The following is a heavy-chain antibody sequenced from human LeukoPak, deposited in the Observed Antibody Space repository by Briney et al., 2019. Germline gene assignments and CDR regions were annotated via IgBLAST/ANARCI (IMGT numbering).Heavy chain of an antibody. CDR2: FDPEDDET. Sequence: ASVKVSCKVSGYTLTELSMHWVRQAPGKGLEWMGGFDPEDDETIYAQKFQGRVTMTEDTSTDTAYMELSSLRSEDTAVYYCATDPGNYYDSSGYPTEYFQHWGQGTLVTVSS. J-gene: IGHJ1*01. V-gene: IGHV1-24*01. D-gene: IGHD3-22*01. CDR1: GYTLTELS. CDR3: ATDPGNYYDSSGYPTEYFQH.